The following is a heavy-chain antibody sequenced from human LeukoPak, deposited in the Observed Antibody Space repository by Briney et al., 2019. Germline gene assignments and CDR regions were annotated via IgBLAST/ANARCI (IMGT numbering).Heavy chain of an antibody. CDR3: ARDIVVVPAALYNWFDP. CDR2: IIPIFGTA. J-gene: IGHJ5*02. CDR1: GGTFSSYA. V-gene: IGHV1-69*13. D-gene: IGHD2-2*01. Sequence: ASVKVSCKASGGTFSSYAISWVRQAPGQGLEWMGGIIPIFGTANYAQKFQGRVTITADESTSTAYMELSSLRSEDTAVYYCARDIVVVPAALYNWFDPWGQGTLVTVSS.